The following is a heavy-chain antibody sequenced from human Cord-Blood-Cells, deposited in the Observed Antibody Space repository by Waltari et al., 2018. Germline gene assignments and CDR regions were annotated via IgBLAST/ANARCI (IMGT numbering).Heavy chain of an antibody. D-gene: IGHD3-3*01. CDR3: ARWHYDFWSGYYDY. V-gene: IGHV3-53*01. CDR1: GFTVSSNY. Sequence: EVQLVESGGGLIQPGGSLRLSCAASGFTVSSNYMSWVRQAPGKGLEWVSVIYSGGRTYYADSVKGRFTISRDNSKNTLYLQMNSLRAEDTAVYYCARWHYDFWSGYYDYWGQRTLVTVSS. CDR2: IYSGGRT. J-gene: IGHJ4*02.